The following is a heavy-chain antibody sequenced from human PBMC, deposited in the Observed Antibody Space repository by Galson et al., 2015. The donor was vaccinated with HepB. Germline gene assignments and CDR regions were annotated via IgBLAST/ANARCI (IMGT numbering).Heavy chain of an antibody. CDR3: ANGCSITSCDNYFFHMDV. D-gene: IGHD2-2*01. CDR1: GLTFSNYG. CDR2: ISASGTYT. J-gene: IGHJ6*03. V-gene: IGHV3-23*01. Sequence: SCAVSGLTFSNYGMSWVRQVPGKGLEWVSSISASGTYTFYADSVTGRFTISRDNSKNTVNLQMNSLRAEDTAVYYCANGCSITSCDNYFFHMDVWGKGTTVTVSS.